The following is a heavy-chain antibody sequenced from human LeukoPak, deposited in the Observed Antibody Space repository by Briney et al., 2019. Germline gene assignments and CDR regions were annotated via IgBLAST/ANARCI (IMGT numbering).Heavy chain of an antibody. V-gene: IGHV3-30*02. D-gene: IGHD6-6*01. CDR1: GFTFSSYG. CDR2: IRYDGSNK. J-gene: IGHJ6*03. Sequence: GGSLRLSCAASGFTFSSYGMHWVRQAPGKGLEWVAFIRYDGSNKYYADSVKGRFTISRDNSKNTLYLQMNSLRAEDTAVYYCAKDRIAARPNYYYYYYMDVWGKGTTVTVSS. CDR3: AKDRIAARPNYYYYYYMDV.